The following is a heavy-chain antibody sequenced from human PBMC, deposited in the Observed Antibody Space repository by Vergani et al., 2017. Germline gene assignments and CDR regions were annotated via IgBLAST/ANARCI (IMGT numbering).Heavy chain of an antibody. CDR1: GFTFSSYW. D-gene: IGHD6-6*01. CDR2: ISRNSGSI. J-gene: IGHJ6*03. Sequence: EVQLVESGGGLVQPGGSLRLSCAASGFTFSSYWMHWVRQAPGKGLVWVSRISRNSGSIGYADSVKGRFTISRDNAKNSLYLQMNSLRAEDTALYYCAKAGGDSSSSLGYDYYYFMDVWGKGTTVTVSS. CDR3: AKAGGDSSSSLGYDYYYFMDV. V-gene: IGHV3-74*01.